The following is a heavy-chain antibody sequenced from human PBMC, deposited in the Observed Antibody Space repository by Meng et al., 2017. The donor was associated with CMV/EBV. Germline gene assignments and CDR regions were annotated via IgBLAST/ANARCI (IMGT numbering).Heavy chain of an antibody. CDR3: AREVRSSSWYGEGENWFDP. CDR2: IYSGGST. CDR1: GFTFSSYE. Sequence: GGSLRLSGAASGFTFSSYEMNWVRQAPGKELEWVSVIYSGGSTYYADSVKGRFTISRDNSNNTLYLQMNSLRAEDTAVYYCAREVRSSSWYGEGENWFDPWGQGTLVTVSS. J-gene: IGHJ5*02. D-gene: IGHD6-13*01. V-gene: IGHV3-53*01.